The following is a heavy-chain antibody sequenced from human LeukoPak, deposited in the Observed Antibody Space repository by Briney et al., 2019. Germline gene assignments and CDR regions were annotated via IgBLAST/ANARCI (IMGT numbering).Heavy chain of an antibody. V-gene: IGHV4-59*01. Sequence: SETLSLTCSVSSGSISGYYWSWIRQPPGKGLEWIGYFYYAGGTNYNPTLSGRVTMSLDTSKNQVSLNLTSVTAADTAVYYCAKDHGYIYTHAFDIWGQGTMVTVSS. CDR3: AKDHGYIYTHAFDI. D-gene: IGHD5-18*01. CDR2: FYYAGGT. J-gene: IGHJ3*02. CDR1: SGSISGYY.